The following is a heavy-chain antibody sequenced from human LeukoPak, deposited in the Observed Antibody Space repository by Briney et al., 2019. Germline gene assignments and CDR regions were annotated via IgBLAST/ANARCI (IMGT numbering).Heavy chain of an antibody. CDR1: GFTFSSYW. J-gene: IGHJ4*02. CDR3: AREGNYYGSGSYYNRQFDY. V-gene: IGHV3-7*01. D-gene: IGHD3-10*01. CDR2: IKQDGSDK. Sequence: GGSLRLSCAASGFTFSSYWMSWVRQAPGKGLEWVANIKQDGSDKYYVDSVKGRFTISRDNAKNSLYLQMNSLRAEDTAVYYCAREGNYYGSGSYYNRQFDYWGQGTLATVSS.